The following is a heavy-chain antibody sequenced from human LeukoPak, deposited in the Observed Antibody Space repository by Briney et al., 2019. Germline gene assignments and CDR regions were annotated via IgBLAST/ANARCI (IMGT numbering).Heavy chain of an antibody. CDR2: IKYDGNEK. CDR1: GFTFSVSW. V-gene: IGHV3-7*01. D-gene: IGHD1-1*01. J-gene: IGHJ4*02. Sequence: GGSLRLSCAASGFTFSVSWTSWVRQAPGKGLEWVANIKYDGNEKYYVDSVKGRFTISRDNAKNSLYLQMNSLRAEDTAVYYCARGGTTFEHWGQGTLVTVSS. CDR3: ARGGTTFEH.